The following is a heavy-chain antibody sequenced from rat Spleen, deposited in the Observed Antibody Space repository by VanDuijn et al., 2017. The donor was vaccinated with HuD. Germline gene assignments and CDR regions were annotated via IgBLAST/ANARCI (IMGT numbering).Heavy chain of an antibody. D-gene: IGHD1-12*01. CDR3: ARANRESYAHFDY. CDR1: GFSLTRYN. J-gene: IGHJ2*01. Sequence: QVQLTESGPGLVQPSQTLSLTCTVPGFSLTRYNVHWVRQPTGKGLEWMGVIWTGGSTDYKSALKSRLSISRDTSKSQVFLKMNSLQTEDTATYYCARANRESYAHFDYWGQGVMVTVSS. CDR2: IWTGGST. V-gene: IGHV2-30*01.